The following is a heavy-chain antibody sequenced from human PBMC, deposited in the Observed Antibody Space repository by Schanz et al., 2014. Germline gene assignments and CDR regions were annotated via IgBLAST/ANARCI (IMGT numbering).Heavy chain of an antibody. J-gene: IGHJ4*02. CDR3: ARGEANWGQY. Sequence: QVQLVQSGSELTRPGASVKVSCKASGYNFTTYTMNWVRQAPGQGLEWMGWINNNTGNPTYAQGFTGRFVFSLDTSVSTAYLQISFLKADDTAVFFCARGEANWGQYWGQGTLVTVSS. D-gene: IGHD7-27*01. CDR1: GYNFTTYT. CDR2: INNNTGNP. V-gene: IGHV7-4-1*02.